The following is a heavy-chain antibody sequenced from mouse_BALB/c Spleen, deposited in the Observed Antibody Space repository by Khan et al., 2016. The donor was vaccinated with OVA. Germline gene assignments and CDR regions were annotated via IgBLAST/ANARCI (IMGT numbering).Heavy chain of an antibody. D-gene: IGHD1-2*01. CDR3: SRFITTTTGDYYGMDY. J-gene: IGHJ4*01. CDR1: GFIFSSYG. V-gene: IGHV5-6*01. CDR2: MSSGGSFT. Sequence: EVELVESGGDLVKPGGSLKLSCAASGFIFSSYGMSWVRQTPDKRMEWVATMSSGGSFTYYLESVKGRFTISRDNANNTLYLQVNSLKSEDTAMYYSSRFITTTTGDYYGMDYWGQGTSVTVSS.